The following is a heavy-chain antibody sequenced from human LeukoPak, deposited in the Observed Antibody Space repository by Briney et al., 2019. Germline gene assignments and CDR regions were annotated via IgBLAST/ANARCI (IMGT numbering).Heavy chain of an antibody. V-gene: IGHV3-23*01. Sequence: GGSLRLSCVASGFTFSTYGMSWVRQAPGKGLEWVSVITGSGGSTYYADSVKGRFTISRDNSKNTLYLQINSLRVEDTAVYYCARDQLGAVLYFDYWGQGTLVTVSS. CDR3: ARDQLGAVLYFDY. CDR1: GFTFSTYG. CDR2: ITGSGGST. D-gene: IGHD1-1*01. J-gene: IGHJ4*02.